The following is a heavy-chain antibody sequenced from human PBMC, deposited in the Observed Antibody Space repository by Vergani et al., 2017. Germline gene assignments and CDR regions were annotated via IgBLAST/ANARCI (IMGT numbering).Heavy chain of an antibody. J-gene: IGHJ4*02. CDR2: IYTSGST. V-gene: IGHV4-61*02. Sequence: QVQLQESGPGLVKPSQTLSLTCTVSGGSISSGGYYWSWIRQPAGKGLEWIGRIYTSGSTNYNPSLKSRVTMSVDTSKNQFSLKLSSVTAADTAVYYCARVVFDPQLAYYFDYWGQGTLVTVSS. CDR3: ARVVFDPQLAYYFDY. CDR1: GGSISSGGYY. D-gene: IGHD3-16*02.